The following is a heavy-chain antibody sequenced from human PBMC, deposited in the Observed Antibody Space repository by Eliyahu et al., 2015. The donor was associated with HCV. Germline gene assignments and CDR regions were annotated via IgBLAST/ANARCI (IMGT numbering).Heavy chain of an antibody. D-gene: IGHD7-27*01. CDR1: GFSFSGYS. CDR2: ISSSGTYI. J-gene: IGHJ4*02. Sequence: EVQLLESGGGLVKPGGSLRLSCAASGFSFSGYSMNWVRQAPGKGLEWVSSISSSGTYIYYADSVQGRFTISRDNAMNSLYLQMNSLRAEDTAVYYCARSVGIGNYYFDYWGQGTLVPVSS. CDR3: ARSVGIGNYYFDY. V-gene: IGHV3-21*02.